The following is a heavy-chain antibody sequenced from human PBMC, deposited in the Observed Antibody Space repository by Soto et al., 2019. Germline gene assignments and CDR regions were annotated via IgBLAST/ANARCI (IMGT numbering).Heavy chain of an antibody. Sequence: QVQLVESGGGVVQPGRSLRLSCAASGFTFSRYAMHWVRQAPGKGLEWVAVISYDGSNKYYADSVKGRFTISRDNSKNTLYLQMNSLRAEDTAVYYCPRDASGSYDYWGQGTLVTVSS. J-gene: IGHJ4*02. V-gene: IGHV3-30-3*01. CDR1: GFTFSRYA. D-gene: IGHD1-26*01. CDR3: PRDASGSYDY. CDR2: ISYDGSNK.